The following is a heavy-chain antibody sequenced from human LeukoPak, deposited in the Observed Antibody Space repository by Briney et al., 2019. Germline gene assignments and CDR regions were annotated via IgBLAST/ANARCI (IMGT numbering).Heavy chain of an antibody. D-gene: IGHD3-10*01. CDR1: GYTFTDYY. Sequence: ASVKVSCKASGYTFTDYYMHWVRQAPGQGLEWMGWINPNSGGTNYAQKFQGRVTMTRDTSISTAYMELSRLRSDDTAVYYCARGLLRGVIIIPFDYWGQGTLVTVSS. V-gene: IGHV1-2*02. CDR2: INPNSGGT. J-gene: IGHJ4*02. CDR3: ARGLLRGVIIIPFDY.